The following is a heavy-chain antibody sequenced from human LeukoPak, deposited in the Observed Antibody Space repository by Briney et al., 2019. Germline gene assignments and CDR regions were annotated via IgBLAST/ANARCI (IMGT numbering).Heavy chain of an antibody. V-gene: IGHV3-21*01. J-gene: IGHJ4*02. D-gene: IGHD1-1*01. CDR1: GFTFSSYS. CDR3: ARVGGTGTTDY. CDR2: ISRSSSYI. Sequence: GSLRLSCATSGFTFSSYSMNWVRQAPGKGLEWVSSISRSSSYIYYGDSVKGRFTISRDNAKNSLYLQMNSLRAEDTAVYYCARVGGTGTTDYWGQGTLVTVSS.